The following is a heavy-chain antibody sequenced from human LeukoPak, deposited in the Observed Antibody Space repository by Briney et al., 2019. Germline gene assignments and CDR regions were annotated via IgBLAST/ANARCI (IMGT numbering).Heavy chain of an antibody. CDR1: RFTFSSYA. D-gene: IGHD4-11*01. V-gene: IGHV3-64*01. Sequence: PWGSLRLSCVASRFTFSSYAMHWVRQAPGEGLEYVSAISSNGGNTYYANSVKGRFTISRENSKNTMYLQMGSLRAEDMAVYYCARADYKGWFDPWGQGTLVTVSS. CDR2: ISSNGGNT. J-gene: IGHJ5*02. CDR3: ARADYKGWFDP.